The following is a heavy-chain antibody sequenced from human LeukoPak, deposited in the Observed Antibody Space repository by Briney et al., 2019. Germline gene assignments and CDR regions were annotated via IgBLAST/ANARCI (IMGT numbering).Heavy chain of an antibody. Sequence: GGSLRLSCAASGFTFSSYALHWVRQAPGKGLEWVAVISYDGNNKYYTDSVKVRFTISRDNSKNTLYLQMNSLRAEDSAVYYCAKSVEMATIMSAFDYWGQGTLVTVSS. D-gene: IGHD5-24*01. CDR3: AKSVEMATIMSAFDY. J-gene: IGHJ4*02. V-gene: IGHV3-30*04. CDR2: ISYDGNNK. CDR1: GFTFSSYA.